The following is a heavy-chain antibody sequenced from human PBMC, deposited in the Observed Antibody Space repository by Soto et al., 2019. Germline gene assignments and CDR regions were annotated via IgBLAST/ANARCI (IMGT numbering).Heavy chain of an antibody. V-gene: IGHV4-4*07. Sequence: QVQLLESGXXXXXXSETLSLTCXVSLDSISNSYWTWIRQPAGXXLEWIGHIYSSGNANYNPSLKSQVTMSLDTSKNQSSLSLKSVTAADTAIYYCAKGRGFYSDNYFDPWGQGTQVTVSS. CDR1: LDSISNSY. J-gene: IGHJ5*02. D-gene: IGHD3-22*01. CDR2: IYSSGNA. CDR3: AKGRGFYSDNYFDP.